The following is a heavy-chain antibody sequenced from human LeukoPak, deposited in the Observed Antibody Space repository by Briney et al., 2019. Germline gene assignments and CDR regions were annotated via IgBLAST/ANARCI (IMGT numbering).Heavy chain of an antibody. V-gene: IGHV3-21*01. CDR2: ISSSGTYI. CDR3: ARGPKD. J-gene: IGHJ4*02. CDR1: GFTFSSYS. Sequence: PGRSLRLSCAASGFTFSSYSMNWVRQAPGKGLEWVSSISSSGTYIYYADSLKGRFTISRDNAKNSLYLQMNSLRAEDTAVYYCARGPKDWGQGTLVTVSS.